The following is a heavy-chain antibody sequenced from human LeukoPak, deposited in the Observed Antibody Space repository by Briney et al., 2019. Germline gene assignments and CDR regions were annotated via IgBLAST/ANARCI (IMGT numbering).Heavy chain of an antibody. J-gene: IGHJ5*02. Sequence: SETLSLTCTLSGGSISSSSYYWGWIRQPPGKGLEWIGSIYYSGSTYYNPSLKSRVTISVDTSKNQFSLKLSSVTAADTAVYYCANSQAGWFDPWGQGTLVTVSS. D-gene: IGHD6-25*01. CDR1: GGSISSSSYY. CDR2: IYYSGST. CDR3: ANSQAGWFDP. V-gene: IGHV4-39*01.